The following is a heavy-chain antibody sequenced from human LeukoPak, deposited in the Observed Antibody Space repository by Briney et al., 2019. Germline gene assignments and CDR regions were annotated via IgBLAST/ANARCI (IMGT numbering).Heavy chain of an antibody. V-gene: IGHV4-39*01. D-gene: IGHD4-17*01. Sequence: SETLSLTCTVSGVSISSSSYYWGWIRQPPGKGLEWIGIIYYSGNTYYNPSLKSRVTISVDTSKNQFYLKLSSVTATDTAVYYCASLRSGTGTFDHWGQGTLVTVSS. CDR3: ASLRSGTGTFDH. J-gene: IGHJ5*02. CDR2: IYYSGNT. CDR1: GVSISSSSYY.